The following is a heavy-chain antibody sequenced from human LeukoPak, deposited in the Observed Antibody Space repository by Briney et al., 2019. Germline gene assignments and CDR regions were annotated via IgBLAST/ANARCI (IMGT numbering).Heavy chain of an antibody. CDR2: IIRIFGTT. J-gene: IGHJ4*02. V-gene: IGHV1-69*05. D-gene: IGHD7-27*01. CDR1: GGTFSSYA. CDR3: ARSLTGDYYFDY. Sequence: SVKVSCKASGGTFSSYAISWVRQAPGQGLGWMGGIIRIFGTTNYAQKFQGRVTITTDESTRTAYMELSSLRSEDTAVYYCARSLTGDYYFDYWGQGTLVTVSS.